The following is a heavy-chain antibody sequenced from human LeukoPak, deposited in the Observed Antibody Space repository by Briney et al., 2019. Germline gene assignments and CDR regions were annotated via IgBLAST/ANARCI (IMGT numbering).Heavy chain of an antibody. J-gene: IGHJ4*02. D-gene: IGHD1-26*01. Sequence: GGSLKLSCAASGFSFSSYGMHWVRLAPGRGLEWVAFIPRDGSYEKYADSVKGRFAISRDNSKSTLYLHMNSLRAEDTAVYYCAREVGATDYWGQGTLVTVSS. CDR3: AREVGATDY. CDR1: GFSFSSYG. CDR2: IPRDGSYE. V-gene: IGHV3-30*02.